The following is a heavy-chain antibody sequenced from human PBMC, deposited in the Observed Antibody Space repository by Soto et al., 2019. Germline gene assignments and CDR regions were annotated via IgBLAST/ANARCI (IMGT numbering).Heavy chain of an antibody. Sequence: QVQLVQSGAEVKTPGASVKVSCKAAGYTFTNYGMTWVRQAHGQGLEWMGWVSPHSGHADYAQKVRGRVTMTTDTSTTTAYMELRSLTSDDTAVYYCAREEYRQLDHWGQGTLVTVSS. D-gene: IGHD1-1*01. CDR2: VSPHSGHA. J-gene: IGHJ5*02. V-gene: IGHV1-18*04. CDR1: GYTFTNYG. CDR3: AREEYRQLDH.